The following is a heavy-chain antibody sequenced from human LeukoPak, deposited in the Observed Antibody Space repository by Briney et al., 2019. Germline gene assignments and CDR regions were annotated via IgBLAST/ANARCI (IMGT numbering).Heavy chain of an antibody. Sequence: SSETLSLTCTVSGGSISSYYWSWIRQPPGKGLEWIGYIYYSGSTNYNPSLKSRVTISVDTSKNQFSLKLSSVTAADTAVYYCARASSYSSGYYFDYWGQGTLVTVSS. CDR1: GGSISSYY. D-gene: IGHD3-22*01. CDR2: IYYSGST. V-gene: IGHV4-59*01. J-gene: IGHJ4*02. CDR3: ARASSYSSGYYFDY.